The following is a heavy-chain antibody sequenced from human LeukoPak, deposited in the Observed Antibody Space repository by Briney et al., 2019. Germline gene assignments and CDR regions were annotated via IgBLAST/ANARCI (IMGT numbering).Heavy chain of an antibody. J-gene: IGHJ5*02. V-gene: IGHV4-39*07. CDR2: IYYSGST. CDR1: GGSISGSSYY. D-gene: IGHD1-14*01. CDR3: ARDPEAPEWFDP. Sequence: SETLSLSCTVSGGSISGSSYYWGWIRQPPGKGLEWIGSIYYSGSTYYNPSLKSRVTISVDTSKNQFSLKLSSVTAADTAVYYRARDPEAPEWFDPWGQGTLVNVSS.